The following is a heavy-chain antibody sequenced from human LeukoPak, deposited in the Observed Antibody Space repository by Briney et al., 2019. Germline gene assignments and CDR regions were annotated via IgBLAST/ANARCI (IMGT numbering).Heavy chain of an antibody. V-gene: IGHV3-30*18. CDR1: GFTFSSYG. D-gene: IGHD5-12*01. Sequence: PGRSLRLSCAASGFTFSSYGMHWVRQAPAKGLEWVAIISYDGSNKYYADSVKGRFTISRDNSKNTLYLQMNSLRAEDTAFYYCAKMGVATGSEASLVAPVDSGADYWGQGTLVTVSS. CDR3: AKMGVATGSEASLVAPVDSGADY. J-gene: IGHJ4*02. CDR2: ISYDGSNK.